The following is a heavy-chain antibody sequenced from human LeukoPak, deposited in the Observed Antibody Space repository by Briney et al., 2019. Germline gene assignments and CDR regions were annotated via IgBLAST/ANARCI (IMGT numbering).Heavy chain of an antibody. J-gene: IGHJ4*02. Sequence: ASVKVSCKVSGYTLTELSVHRVRQAPGQGLEWMGGFDPEDGETIYAQKFQGRVTMTEDTSTDTAYMELSSLRSEDTAVYYCATDLMGGGYSGYDLIDYWGQGTLVTVSS. CDR3: ATDLMGGGYSGYDLIDY. D-gene: IGHD5-12*01. CDR1: GYTLTELS. CDR2: FDPEDGET. V-gene: IGHV1-24*01.